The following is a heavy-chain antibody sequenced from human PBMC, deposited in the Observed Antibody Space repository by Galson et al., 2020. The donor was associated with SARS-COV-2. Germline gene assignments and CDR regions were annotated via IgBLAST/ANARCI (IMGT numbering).Heavy chain of an antibody. CDR2: INYRGTT. V-gene: IGHV4-39*01. D-gene: IGHD3-22*01. Sequence: SETLSLTCTVSAGTVSSNYNYWGWIRQPPAKGLDWIGSINYRGTTSYNPSLKSRDTMSVDTSKNQFSLGLSTVTAPDTAVYYCIAYYYGSNGGEWCFDLWGRGTLVTVSS. CDR3: IAYYYGSNGGEWCFDL. CDR1: AGTVSSNYNY. J-gene: IGHJ2*01.